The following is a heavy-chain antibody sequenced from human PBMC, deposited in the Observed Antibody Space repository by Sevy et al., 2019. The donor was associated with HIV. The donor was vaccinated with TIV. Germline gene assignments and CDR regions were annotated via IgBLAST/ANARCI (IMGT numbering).Heavy chain of an antibody. V-gene: IGHV3-11*01. CDR2: ISSRGSHI. CDR3: AKAGIAVGGTFDLFYFDY. CDR1: TFTFSDYY. Sequence: GGSLRLSCAASTFTFSDYYMTWIRQAPGKGLESVSYISSRGSHIYYADSVKGRFTISRDNAKNSLYLQMNSLSAEDTAIYFCAKAGIAVGGTFDLFYFDYWGQGTLVTVSS. D-gene: IGHD6-19*01. J-gene: IGHJ4*02.